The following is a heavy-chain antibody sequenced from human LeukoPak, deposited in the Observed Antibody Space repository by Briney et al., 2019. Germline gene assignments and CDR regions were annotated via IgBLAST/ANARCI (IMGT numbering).Heavy chain of an antibody. Sequence: SETLSLTCTVSGGSISSSSYYWGWIRQPPGKGLEWIGSIYYSGSTYYNPSLKSGVTISVYTSKNQLSLKLSSVTAADTAVYYCARNLGYCSSTSCPGLGDSGGGFDYWGQGTLVTVSS. V-gene: IGHV4-39*01. CDR1: GGSISSSSYY. D-gene: IGHD2-2*01. CDR2: IYYSGST. J-gene: IGHJ4*02. CDR3: ARNLGYCSSTSCPGLGDSGGGFDY.